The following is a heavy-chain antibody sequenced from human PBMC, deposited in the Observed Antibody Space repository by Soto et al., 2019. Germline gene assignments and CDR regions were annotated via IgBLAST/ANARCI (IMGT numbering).Heavy chain of an antibody. CDR3: ARLAGPRGPPTYGDYVFDYYYYMDV. V-gene: IGHV4-59*08. Sequence: PSETPSLTCTVSGGSISSYYWSWIRQPPGKGLEWIGYIYYSGSTNYNPSLKSRVTISVDTSKNQFSLKLSSVTAADTAVYYCARLAGPRGPPTYGDYVFDYYYYMDVWGKGTTVTVSS. CDR1: GGSISSYY. CDR2: IYYSGST. J-gene: IGHJ6*03. D-gene: IGHD4-17*01.